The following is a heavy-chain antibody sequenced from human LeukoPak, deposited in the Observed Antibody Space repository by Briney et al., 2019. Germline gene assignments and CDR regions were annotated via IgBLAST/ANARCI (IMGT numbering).Heavy chain of an antibody. CDR1: GYTFTSNG. CDR2: ISIYSGNT. J-gene: IGHJ4*02. D-gene: IGHD7-27*01. V-gene: IGHV1-18*01. Sequence: ASVTVSCKASGYTFTSNGFSWARQAPGQGLGWMGWISIYSGNTNYAQKFQDRISMTTDTSTSTAYMELRSLTSDDAAVYYCARDPGGTWGFDYWGQGALVTVSS. CDR3: ARDPGGTWGFDY.